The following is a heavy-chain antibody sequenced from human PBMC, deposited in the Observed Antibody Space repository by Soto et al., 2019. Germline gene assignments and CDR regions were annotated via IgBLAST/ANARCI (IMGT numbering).Heavy chain of an antibody. J-gene: IGHJ3*02. CDR3: ARGPRLLYWDWWGGI. CDR1: GYTFTSYG. V-gene: IGHV1-18*04. Sequence: QVQLVQSGAEVKKPGASVKVTCKASGYTFTSYGISWVRQAPGQGLHGMGWISAYNGNTNYAQKLHGGVTMTTDTSTSTAYMELRSLTSDDTAVYYCARGPRLLYWDWWGGIRGQGTMVPVSS. CDR2: ISAYNGNT. D-gene: IGHD3-9*01.